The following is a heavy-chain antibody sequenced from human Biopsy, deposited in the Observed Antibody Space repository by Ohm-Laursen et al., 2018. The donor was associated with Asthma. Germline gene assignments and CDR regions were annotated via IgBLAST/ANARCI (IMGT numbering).Heavy chain of an antibody. D-gene: IGHD3-10*01. CDR1: GFAFSSYG. J-gene: IGHJ5*02. Sequence: SLRLSCAASGFAFSSYGMHWVRQAPGKGLKWVAVISYDGSNKYYADSVKGRFTISRDNAKNSLYLQMNSLRAEDTAVYYCARDRPITMVRGVIITFDPWGQGTLVTVSS. CDR2: ISYDGSNK. V-gene: IGHV3-33*05. CDR3: ARDRPITMVRGVIITFDP.